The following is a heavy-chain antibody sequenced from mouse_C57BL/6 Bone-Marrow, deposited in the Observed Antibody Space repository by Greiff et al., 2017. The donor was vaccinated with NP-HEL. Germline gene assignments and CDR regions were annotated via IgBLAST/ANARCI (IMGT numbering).Heavy chain of an antibody. Sequence: VQLQQPGAELVRPGSSVKLSCKASGYTFTSYWMHWVKQRPIQGLEWIGNIDPSDSETHYNQKFKDKATLTVDKSSSTAYMQLSSLTSEDSAVYYCARLGYYRYAMDYWGQGTSVTVSS. CDR3: ARLGYYRYAMDY. D-gene: IGHD2-3*01. V-gene: IGHV1-52*01. CDR2: IDPSDSET. CDR1: GYTFTSYW. J-gene: IGHJ4*01.